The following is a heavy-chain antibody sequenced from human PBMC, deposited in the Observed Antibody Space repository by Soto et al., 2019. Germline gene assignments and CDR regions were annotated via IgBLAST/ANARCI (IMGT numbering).Heavy chain of an antibody. CDR2: IIPIFGTA. V-gene: IGHV1-69*01. Sequence: QVQLVQSGAEVKKPGSSVKVSCKASGGTFSSYAISWVRQAPGQGLEWMGGIIPIFGTANYAQKFQGRVTISADESPSTAYMELGSLRSEDSAVYYCARASRFDSSGYYEYFQHWGQGTLLTVSS. CDR3: ARASRFDSSGYYEYFQH. CDR1: GGTFSSYA. D-gene: IGHD3-22*01. J-gene: IGHJ1*01.